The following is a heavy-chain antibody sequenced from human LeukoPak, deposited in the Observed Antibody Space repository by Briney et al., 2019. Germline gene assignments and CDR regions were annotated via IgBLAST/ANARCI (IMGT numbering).Heavy chain of an antibody. Sequence: ASVKVSCKASGYTFTGYYIHWVRQAPGQGLEWMGWINPDTGGTNCAQKFQGRVTMTRDTSISTAYMELSRLRSDDTAVYYCARGGYYASSGYYPPDAFDIWGQGTMVTVSS. V-gene: IGHV1-2*02. CDR1: GYTFTGYY. J-gene: IGHJ3*02. CDR2: INPDTGGT. D-gene: IGHD3-22*01. CDR3: ARGGYYASSGYYPPDAFDI.